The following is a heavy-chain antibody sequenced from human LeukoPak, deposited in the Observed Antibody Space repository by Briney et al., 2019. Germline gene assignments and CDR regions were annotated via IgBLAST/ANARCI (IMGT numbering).Heavy chain of an antibody. CDR3: ATYRQVLLPFES. CDR2: IFPSGGEI. J-gene: IGHJ4*02. D-gene: IGHD2-8*02. Sequence: GGSLRLSCAASGFTFSTFAMIWARQPPGKGLEWVSSIFPSGGEIHYADSVRGRFTISRDNSKSTLSLQMNSLRAEDTAIYYCATYRQVLLPFESWGQGTLVTVSS. V-gene: IGHV3-23*01. CDR1: GFTFSTFA.